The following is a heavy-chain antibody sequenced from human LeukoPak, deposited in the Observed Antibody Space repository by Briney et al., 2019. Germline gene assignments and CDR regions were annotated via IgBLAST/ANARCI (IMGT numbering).Heavy chain of an antibody. CDR3: AGEDSGDNWFDP. CDR1: GGSISSGSYY. V-gene: IGHV4-61*02. CDR2: IYTSGST. Sequence: PSETLSLTCTVSGGSISSGSYYWSWIRQPAGKGLEWIGRIYTSGSTNYNPSLKSRVTISVDTSKNHFSLNVNSVTAADTAVYYCAGEDSGDNWFDPWGQGTLVTVSS. J-gene: IGHJ5*02. D-gene: IGHD4-17*01.